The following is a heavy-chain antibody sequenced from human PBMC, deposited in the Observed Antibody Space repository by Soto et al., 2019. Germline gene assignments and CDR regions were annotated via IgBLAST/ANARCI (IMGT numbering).Heavy chain of an antibody. J-gene: IGHJ5*02. CDR3: ARGISYYDFWSGYYRTAGNWFDP. V-gene: IGHV4-34*01. CDR1: GGSFSGYY. Sequence: PSETLSLTWAVYGGSFSGYYWSWIRQPPGKGLEWIGEINHSGSTNYNPSLKSRVTISVDTSKNQFSLKLSSVTAADTAVYYCARGISYYDFWSGYYRTAGNWFDPWGQGTLVTVSS. CDR2: INHSGST. D-gene: IGHD3-3*01.